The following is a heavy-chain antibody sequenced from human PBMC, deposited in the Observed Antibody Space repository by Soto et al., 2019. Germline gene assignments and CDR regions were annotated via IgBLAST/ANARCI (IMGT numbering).Heavy chain of an antibody. V-gene: IGHV4-31*03. CDR1: CVSLTSGTYY. Sequence: KTSETLSLTCSVSCVSLTSGTYYWSWIRQHPGKGLEWIGYIFYSGSTDYNPSLKSRVNISVDTSKNQFSLKLSSVTAADTAVYYCASTEDFFDYWGQGTLVTVSS. J-gene: IGHJ4*02. CDR2: IFYSGST. CDR3: ASTEDFFDY.